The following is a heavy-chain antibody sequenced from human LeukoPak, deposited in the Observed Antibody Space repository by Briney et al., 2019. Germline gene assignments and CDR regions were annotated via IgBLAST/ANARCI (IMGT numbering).Heavy chain of an antibody. CDR1: TGSSSGFY. Sequence: SQTLSPTCDVNTGSSSGFYSTCVRHSPGRGLEWLGEINYSGVINYNPSLKSRITISLDTSNKHFSLKLTSLIVADTATYFGARGRKYVATLTNWGQGTPVTVSS. CDR2: INYSGVI. D-gene: IGHD5-12*01. V-gene: IGHV4-34*01. J-gene: IGHJ4*02. CDR3: ARGRKYVATLTN.